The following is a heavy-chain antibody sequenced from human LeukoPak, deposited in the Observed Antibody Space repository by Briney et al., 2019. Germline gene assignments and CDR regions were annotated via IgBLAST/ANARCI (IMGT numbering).Heavy chain of an antibody. CDR2: ISWNSGSI. Sequence: GGSLRLSCAASGFTFDDYAMPWVRQAPGKGLEWVSGISWNSGSIGYADSVKGRFTISRDNTKNSLYLQMNSLRAEDTALYYCAKDKESVTTYYFDYWGQGTLVTVSS. D-gene: IGHD4-17*01. CDR1: GFTFDDYA. CDR3: AKDKESVTTYYFDY. J-gene: IGHJ4*02. V-gene: IGHV3-9*01.